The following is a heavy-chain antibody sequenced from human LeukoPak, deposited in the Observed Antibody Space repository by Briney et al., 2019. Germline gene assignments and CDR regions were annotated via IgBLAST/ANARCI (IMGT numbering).Heavy chain of an antibody. D-gene: IGHD5-12*01. V-gene: IGHV1-24*01. CDR1: GCTLTELS. J-gene: IGHJ6*02. CDR2: FDPEDGET. CDR3: ATAGAYSGYDVYYYYGMDV. Sequence: ASVKVSCKVSGCTLTELSMHWVRQAPGKGLEWMGGFDPEDGETIYAQKFQGRVTMTEDTSTDTAYMELSSLRSEDTAVYYCATAGAYSGYDVYYYYGMDVWGQGTTVTVSS.